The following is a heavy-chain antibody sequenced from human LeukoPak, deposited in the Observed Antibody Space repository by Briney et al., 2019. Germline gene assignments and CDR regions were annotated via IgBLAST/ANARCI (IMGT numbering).Heavy chain of an antibody. CDR1: GASIRGSSYY. Sequence: SETLTLTCTVSGASIRGSSYYWAWLRQTPGKGLDWIGSIYCSGSTHYTPSLQSRLTISVDTSKNQFSLRVSSVTAADTAVYYCARNSSSSNNGGFDSWGQGTLVTVSS. D-gene: IGHD2-2*01. CDR2: IYCSGST. J-gene: IGHJ4*02. CDR3: ARNSSSSNNGGFDS. V-gene: IGHV4-39*01.